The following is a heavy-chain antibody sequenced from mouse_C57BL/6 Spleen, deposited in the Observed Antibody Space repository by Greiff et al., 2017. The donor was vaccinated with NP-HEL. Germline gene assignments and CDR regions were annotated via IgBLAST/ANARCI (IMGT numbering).Heavy chain of an antibody. Sequence: QVQLKESGAELARPGASVKLSCKASGYIFTSYGISWVKQRTGQGLEWIGEIYPRSGNTYYNEKFKGKATLTADKSSSTAYMELRSLTSEDSAVYFCAREEGAYYYGSSSDWYFDVWGTGTTVTVSS. CDR2: IYPRSGNT. D-gene: IGHD1-1*01. V-gene: IGHV1-81*01. J-gene: IGHJ1*03. CDR1: GYIFTSYG. CDR3: AREEGAYYYGSSSDWYFDV.